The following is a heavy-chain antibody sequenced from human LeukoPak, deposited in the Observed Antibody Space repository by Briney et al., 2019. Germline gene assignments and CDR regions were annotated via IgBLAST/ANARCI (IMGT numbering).Heavy chain of an antibody. CDR2: INPNSGGT. V-gene: IGHV1-2*06. CDR3: ARGPITTRSHFDY. D-gene: IGHD3-22*01. CDR1: GYTFTDYF. J-gene: IGHJ4*02. Sequence: ASVKVSCKASGYTFTDYFIHWVRQAPGQGLEWMGRINPNSGGTNYAQNFQGRVTMTRDTSISTAYMELSRLRSEDTAVYYCARGPITTRSHFDYWGQGTLVTVSS.